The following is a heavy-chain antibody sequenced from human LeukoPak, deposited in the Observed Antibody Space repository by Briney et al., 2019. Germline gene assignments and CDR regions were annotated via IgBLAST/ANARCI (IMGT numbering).Heavy chain of an antibody. J-gene: IGHJ4*02. CDR3: ARDITGSYSVDY. CDR1: GFIFSSYG. CDR2: VSGDGTRQ. V-gene: IGHV3-30*03. D-gene: IGHD1-26*01. Sequence: GRSLRLSCAASGFIFSSYGMYWVRQSPGKGLEWVAYVSGDGTRQYYADSVKGRLTISRDNSKNTLNLQMNSLRVEDTAVYYCARDITGSYSVDYWGQGTLVTVSS.